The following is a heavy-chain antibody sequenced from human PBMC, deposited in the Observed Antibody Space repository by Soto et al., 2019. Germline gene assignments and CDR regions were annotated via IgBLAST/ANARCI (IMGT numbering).Heavy chain of an antibody. CDR3: ARDDKDYGDYVYYYYGMDV. V-gene: IGHV3-33*01. D-gene: IGHD4-17*01. J-gene: IGHJ6*02. Sequence: QVQLVESGGGVVQPGRSLRLSCAASGFTFSSYGMQWVRQAPGKGLEWVAVIWYDGSNKYYADSVKGRFTISRDNSKNTLYLQRNSLRAEDTAVYYCARDDKDYGDYVYYYYGMDVWGQGTTVTVSS. CDR2: IWYDGSNK. CDR1: GFTFSSYG.